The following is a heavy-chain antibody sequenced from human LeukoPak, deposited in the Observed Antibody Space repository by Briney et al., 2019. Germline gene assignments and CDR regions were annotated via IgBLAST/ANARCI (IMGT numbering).Heavy chain of an antibody. J-gene: IGHJ6*02. CDR1: GVTFSSYS. CDR2: ISTTSTYI. D-gene: IGHD4-11*01. CDR3: ARDVHSDYDYYAMDV. Sequence: PGGCLRLSCAASGVTFSSYSVNWVRQAPGKGLEWVSSISTTSTYIYYADSVKGRFTISRDNAKSSLYLQMNSLRAEDTAVYYCARDVHSDYDYYAMDVWGQGTTVTVSS. V-gene: IGHV3-21*01.